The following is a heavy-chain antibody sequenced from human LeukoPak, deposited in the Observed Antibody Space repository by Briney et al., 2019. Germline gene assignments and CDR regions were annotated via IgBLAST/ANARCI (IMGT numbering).Heavy chain of an antibody. J-gene: IGHJ4*02. CDR2: INPNSGGT. CDR1: GYTFTSYG. CDR3: ARDSGFGDPYPDY. V-gene: IGHV1-2*02. Sequence: ASVKVSCKASGYTFTSYGISWVRQTPGQGLEWMGWINPNSGGTNYAQKFQGRVTMTRDTSISTAYMELSRLRSDDTAVYYCARDSGFGDPYPDYWGQGTLVTVSS. D-gene: IGHD3-10*01.